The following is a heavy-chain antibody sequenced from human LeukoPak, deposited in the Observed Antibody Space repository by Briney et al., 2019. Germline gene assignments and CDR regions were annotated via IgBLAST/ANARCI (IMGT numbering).Heavy chain of an antibody. V-gene: IGHV4-59*12. J-gene: IGHJ3*02. CDR3: ARGDGGYYSPAFDI. Sequence: SETLSLTCTVSGGSISSYYWSWIRQPPGKGLEWIGYIYYSGSTNYNPPLKSRVTISVDTSKNQFSLKLSSVTAADTAVYYCARGDGGYYSPAFDIWGQGTMVTVSS. CDR2: IYYSGST. CDR1: GGSISSYY. D-gene: IGHD3-22*01.